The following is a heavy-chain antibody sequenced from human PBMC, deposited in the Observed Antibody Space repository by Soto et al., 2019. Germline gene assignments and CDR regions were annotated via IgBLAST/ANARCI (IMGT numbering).Heavy chain of an antibody. CDR3: ARARGTDAFDI. Sequence: QVQLVQSGAEVKKPGSSVKVSCKASGGTFSRYTISWVRQAPGQGLEWMGRIIPILGIANYAQKFQGRVTITADKSTITAYMELSSLRSEDTAVYYCARARGTDAFDIWGQGTMVTVSS. CDR1: GGTFSRYT. J-gene: IGHJ3*02. CDR2: IIPILGIA. D-gene: IGHD1-1*01. V-gene: IGHV1-69*02.